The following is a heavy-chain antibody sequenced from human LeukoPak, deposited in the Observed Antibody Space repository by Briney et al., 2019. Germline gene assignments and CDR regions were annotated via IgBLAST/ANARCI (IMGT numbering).Heavy chain of an antibody. CDR2: VYYTGST. J-gene: IGHJ4*02. Sequence: PSETLSLTCSVPGGSISSYYWSWILQPPGRGLEWIGYVYYTGSTNYNPSLKSRVTISVDTSTNQFSLKLSSVTAADTAVYYCARHPSFGMVIESWGQGTLATVSS. CDR3: ARHPSFGMVIES. D-gene: IGHD3-3*01. V-gene: IGHV4-59*08. CDR1: GGSISSYY.